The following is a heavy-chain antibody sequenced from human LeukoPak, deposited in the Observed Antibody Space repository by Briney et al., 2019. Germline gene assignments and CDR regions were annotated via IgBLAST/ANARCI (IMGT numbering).Heavy chain of an antibody. J-gene: IGHJ4*02. V-gene: IGHV3-33*01. Sequence: GGSLRLSCAASGFTFSTYGMHWVRQAPGKWLEWVAVIWNDGSNKYYADSVKGRFTISRDNSKNTLYLQMNSLRAEDTAVYSCARASGPFDYWGQGTLVTVSS. D-gene: IGHD3-10*01. CDR1: GFTFSTYG. CDR2: IWNDGSNK. CDR3: ARASGPFDY.